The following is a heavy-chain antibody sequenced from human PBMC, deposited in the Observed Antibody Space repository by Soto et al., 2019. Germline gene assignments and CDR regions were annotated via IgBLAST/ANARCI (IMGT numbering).Heavy chain of an antibody. CDR1: GLSLGSSA. D-gene: IGHD3-10*01. J-gene: IGHJ5*01. Sequence: GSLRLCCAAAGLSLGSSALSCVRQAPGKGLGWVSTLSGSDGQTFYADSVKGRFSIASDTAQSTLYLQMNSLRADDTAMYDCARSSYLDSWGQGTRVTVAS. V-gene: IGHV3-23*01. CDR3: ARSSYLDS. CDR2: LSGSDGQT.